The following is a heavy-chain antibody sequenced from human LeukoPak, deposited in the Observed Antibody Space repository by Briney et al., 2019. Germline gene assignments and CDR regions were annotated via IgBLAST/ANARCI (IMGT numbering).Heavy chain of an antibody. D-gene: IGHD6-13*01. CDR2: IWYDGSNK. V-gene: IGHV3-33*01. Sequence: GGSLRLSCAASGSTFSSYGMHWVRQAPGKGLEWVAVIWYDGSNKYYADSVKGRFTISRDNSKNTLYLQMNSPRAEDTAVYYCARLSLYGSSWQKDYWGQGTLVTVSS. J-gene: IGHJ4*02. CDR3: ARLSLYGSSWQKDY. CDR1: GSTFSSYG.